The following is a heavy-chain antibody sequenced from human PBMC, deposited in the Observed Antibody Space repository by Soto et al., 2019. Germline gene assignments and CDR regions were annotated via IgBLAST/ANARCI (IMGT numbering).Heavy chain of an antibody. J-gene: IGHJ4*02. CDR3: AREKPPSLFDY. V-gene: IGHV1-46*01. Sequence: ALVKVSCKASGNTVTSFYIHWVRQAPGQGLEWMGIINPSGGRTSYAQKFKGRVTMTRDTSTTIVYMELSNLRSEDTAVYYCAREKPPSLFDYWGQGTLVTVSS. CDR1: GNTVTSFY. CDR2: INPSGGRT.